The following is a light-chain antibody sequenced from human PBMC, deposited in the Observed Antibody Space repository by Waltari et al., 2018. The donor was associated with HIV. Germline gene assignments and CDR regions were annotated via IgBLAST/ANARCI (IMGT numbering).Light chain of an antibody. J-gene: IGLJ1*01. CDR3: AAWDDSLNGYV. V-gene: IGLV1-44*01. Sequence: QSVLTQPPSASGTPGHRVTISCSGSSSNIGSNSVNWYQHLPETAPKLLIFRNNQRPSGVPDRFSGSKSGTSASLAISVLQSEDEADYYCAAWDDSLNGYVFGTGTTVTVL. CDR2: RNN. CDR1: SSNIGSNS.